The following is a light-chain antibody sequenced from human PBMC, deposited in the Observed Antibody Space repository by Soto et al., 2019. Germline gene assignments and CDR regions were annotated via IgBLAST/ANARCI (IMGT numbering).Light chain of an antibody. J-gene: IGLJ1*01. CDR1: NSDVGGYDS. CDR3: SSYTTRGTYV. Sequence: QSALTQPASVSGSPGQSITISCTGTNSDVGGYDSVSWYRHHPGTAPKLMIYAVRHRPSGVSKRFSGSESGNTASLTISGLLPEDEADYYRSSYTTRGTYVFGIGTKVTVL. CDR2: AVR. V-gene: IGLV2-14*03.